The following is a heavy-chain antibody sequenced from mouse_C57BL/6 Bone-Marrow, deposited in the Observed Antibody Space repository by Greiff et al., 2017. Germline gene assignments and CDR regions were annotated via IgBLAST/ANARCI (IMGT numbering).Heavy chain of an antibody. CDR3: ARDGWRFAY. Sequence: EVNVVESGGGLVQPGGSLKLSCAASGFTFSSYAMSWVRQTPEKRLEWVATISDGGSYTYYPDNVKGRFTISRDNAKNNLYLQMSHLKSEDTAMYYCARDGWRFAYWGQGTLVTVSA. CDR1: GFTFSSYA. J-gene: IGHJ3*01. D-gene: IGHD2-3*01. V-gene: IGHV5-4*01. CDR2: ISDGGSYT.